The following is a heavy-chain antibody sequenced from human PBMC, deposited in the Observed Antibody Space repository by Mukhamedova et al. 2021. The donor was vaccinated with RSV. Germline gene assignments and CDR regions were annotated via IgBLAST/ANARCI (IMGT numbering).Heavy chain of an antibody. V-gene: IGHV1-18*01. D-gene: IGHD3-22*01. CDR3: ARTRITMIVVVHYSGAFDI. J-gene: IGHJ3*02. CDR2: ISAYNGNT. Sequence: IWGVRQAPGQGLEWMGWISAYNGNTNYAQKLQGRVTMTTDTSTSTAYMELRSLRSDDTAVYYCARTRITMIVVVHYSGAFDIWGQGT.